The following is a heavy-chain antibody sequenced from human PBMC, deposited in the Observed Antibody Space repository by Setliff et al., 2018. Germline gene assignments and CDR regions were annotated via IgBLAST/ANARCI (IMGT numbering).Heavy chain of an antibody. CDR2: ISAYNGKT. V-gene: IGHV1-18*01. CDR1: GYTFTNYG. Sequence: ASVKVSCKTSGYTFTNYGITWVRQAPGQGLEWMGWISAYNGKTYFAQKFQDRITLTTDTSTNTGYLELRGLRSDDTAVYYCLRLVRYCTKIACQATSGDEVWGLGTLVTVSS. CDR3: LRLVRYCTKIACQATSGDEV. J-gene: IGHJ4*02. D-gene: IGHD2-8*01.